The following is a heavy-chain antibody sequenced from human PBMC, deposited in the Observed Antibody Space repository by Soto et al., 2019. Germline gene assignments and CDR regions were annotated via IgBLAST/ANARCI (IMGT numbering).Heavy chain of an antibody. CDR1: GGSISSYY. Sequence: QVQLQESGPGLVKPSETLAITCTVSGGSISSYYWSWIRQPRVKGLEWIGNIYYSGSTTYSPILKSRVTISVDTSKDQFSLKLSSVTAAGTAVYYCARVSAGYWYFDLWGRGTLVTVSS. CDR2: IYYSGST. CDR3: ARVSAGYWYFDL. V-gene: IGHV4-59*01. D-gene: IGHD6-19*01. J-gene: IGHJ2*01.